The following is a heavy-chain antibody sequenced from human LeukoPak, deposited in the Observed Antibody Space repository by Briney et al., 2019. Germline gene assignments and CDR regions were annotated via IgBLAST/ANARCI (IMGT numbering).Heavy chain of an antibody. Sequence: SETLSLTCAVSGYSISSGYYWGWIRQPPGKGLEWIGSIYHSGSTYYNPSLKSRVTISVDTSKNQFSLKLSSVTAADTAVYYCARDFYYGSGSYNWFDPWGQGTLVTVSS. V-gene: IGHV4-38-2*02. J-gene: IGHJ5*02. CDR2: IYHSGST. D-gene: IGHD3-10*01. CDR3: ARDFYYGSGSYNWFDP. CDR1: GYSISSGYY.